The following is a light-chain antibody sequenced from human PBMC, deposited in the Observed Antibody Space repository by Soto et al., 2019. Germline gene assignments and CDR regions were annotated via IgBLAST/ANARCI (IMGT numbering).Light chain of an antibody. CDR1: QSVSSTY. CDR3: QQYGSSPQGT. CDR2: GAS. J-gene: IGKJ1*01. Sequence: EIVLTQSSGTLSLSPGERVTLSCRASQSVSSTYLAWYQQKPGQAPRLLIYGASSRATGIPDRFSGSGSGTDFSLTISRLEPEDFAVYYCQQYGSSPQGTFGQGTKVEIK. V-gene: IGKV3-20*01.